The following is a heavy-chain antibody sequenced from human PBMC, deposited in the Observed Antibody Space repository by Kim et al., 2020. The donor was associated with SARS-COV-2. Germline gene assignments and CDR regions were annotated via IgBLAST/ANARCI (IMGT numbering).Heavy chain of an antibody. D-gene: IGHD1-26*01. CDR1: GGSISSRDYY. CDR2: IYYSGST. J-gene: IGHJ4*02. V-gene: IGHV4-39*01. CDR3: APIYGDSDGYYN. Sequence: SETLSLTCTLSGGSISSRDYYWGWIRQPPGKGREWIGTIYYSGSTYYNPSLRSRVTISVDTSKNQFSLRLSSVTAVDTAVYYCAPIYGDSDGYYNWGQGT.